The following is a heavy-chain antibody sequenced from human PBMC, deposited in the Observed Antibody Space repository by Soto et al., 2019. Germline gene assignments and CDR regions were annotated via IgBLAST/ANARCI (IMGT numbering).Heavy chain of an antibody. D-gene: IGHD3-22*01. V-gene: IGHV1-18*01. CDR3: ARDRGPSSGYYPYWFDP. CDR2: IVTYNGNT. Sequence: ASVKVSCKASGYTFTDYGISWVRRAPGQGLEWMGWIVTYNGNTQSAQNLQGRLTMTTDTSTGTAYMELRSLRSEDTAVYYCARDRGPSSGYYPYWFDPWGQGTLVTVSS. J-gene: IGHJ5*02. CDR1: GYTFTDYG.